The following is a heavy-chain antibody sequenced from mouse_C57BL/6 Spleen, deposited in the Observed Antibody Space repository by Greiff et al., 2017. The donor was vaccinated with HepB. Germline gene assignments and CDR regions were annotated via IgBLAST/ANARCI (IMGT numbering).Heavy chain of an antibody. V-gene: IGHV1-72*01. J-gene: IGHJ2*01. D-gene: IGHD1-1*01. CDR1: GYTFTSYW. CDR3: ARSYYGSSYVYFDY. CDR2: IDPNSGGT. Sequence: QVQLKQPGAELVKPGASVKLSCKASGYTFTSYWMHWVKQRPGRGLEWIGRIDPNSGGTKYNEKFKSKATMTVDKPSSTAYMQLTSLTSEDSAVYYCARSYYGSSYVYFDYWGQGTTLTVSS.